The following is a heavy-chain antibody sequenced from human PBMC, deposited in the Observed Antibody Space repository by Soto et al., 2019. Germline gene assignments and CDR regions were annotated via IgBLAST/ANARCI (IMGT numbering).Heavy chain of an antibody. D-gene: IGHD3-9*01. CDR3: AREGTGYCAFDI. CDR2: INPNRGAT. CDR1: GYTFTGYY. J-gene: IGHJ3*02. V-gene: IGHV1-2*02. Sequence: QVQLVQSGAEAKKPGASVKVTCQASGYTFTGYYMHWVRQAPGQGLEWMGWINPNRGATKFAQKFQGRVTMTRDTSSSTVYMELSSLRSDDTAVYYCAREGTGYCAFDIWGQGTLVSVSS.